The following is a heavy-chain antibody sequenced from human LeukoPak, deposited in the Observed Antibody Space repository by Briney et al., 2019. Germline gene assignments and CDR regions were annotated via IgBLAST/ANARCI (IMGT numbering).Heavy chain of an antibody. CDR1: GGSFSGYY. J-gene: IGHJ6*03. V-gene: IGHV4-34*01. D-gene: IGHD1-26*01. Sequence: SETLSLTCAVYGGSFSGYYWSWIRQPPGKGLEWIGEINHSGSTNYNPSLKSRVTISVDTSKNQFSLKLSSVTAADTAVYYCARGRGIVGATDYYHYMDVWGKGTTVTVSS. CDR3: ARGRGIVGATDYYHYMDV. CDR2: INHSGST.